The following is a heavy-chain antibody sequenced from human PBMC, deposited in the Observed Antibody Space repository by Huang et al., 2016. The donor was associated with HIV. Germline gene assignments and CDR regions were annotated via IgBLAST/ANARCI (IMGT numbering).Heavy chain of an antibody. V-gene: IGHV3-23*01. D-gene: IGHD3-22*01. CDR2: ISGSGECT. CDR3: AKGPLRNYYDSRGYYCPWGSFDY. CDR1: GFTFSSYA. Sequence: EVQLLESGGGLVQRGGSLRLSCAASGFTFSSYALGWVRQAPGKGLEWVSGISGSGECTSFPASVKCRFTISRDNSKNTVFLQMNSLRAEDTAVYYCAKGPLRNYYDSRGYYCPWGSFDYWGQGTLVTVSS. J-gene: IGHJ4*02.